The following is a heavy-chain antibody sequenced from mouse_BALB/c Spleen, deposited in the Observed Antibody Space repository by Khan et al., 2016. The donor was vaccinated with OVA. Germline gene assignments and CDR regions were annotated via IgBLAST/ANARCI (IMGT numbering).Heavy chain of an antibody. V-gene: IGHV1-77*01. J-gene: IGHJ2*01. D-gene: IGHD1-2*01. CDR3: ARRDYGLYYFDY. Sequence: QVQLQQSGAELARPGASVKLSCKASGYSFTDYYINWVKQRTGQGLEWIGEIYPGSGNSYYNEKFKGKATLTADKSSSSAYMQLSSLTSGDSASYFRARRDYGLYYFDYWGQGTTLTVSS. CDR2: IYPGSGNS. CDR1: GYSFTDYY.